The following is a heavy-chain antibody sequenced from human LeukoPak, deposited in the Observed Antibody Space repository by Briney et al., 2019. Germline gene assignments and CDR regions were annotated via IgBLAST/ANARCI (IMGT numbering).Heavy chain of an antibody. V-gene: IGHV3-11*04. J-gene: IGHJ3*02. CDR3: ARGLQYNDAFDI. CDR1: GFTFSAYY. CDR2: ISSSSSTI. D-gene: IGHD2-2*02. Sequence: GGSLRLSCAASGFTFSAYYMSWIRQAPGKGLEWVSYISSSSSTIYYADSVKGRFTISRDNAKNSLYLQMNSLRVEDTAVYYCARGLQYNDAFDIWGQGTMVTVSS.